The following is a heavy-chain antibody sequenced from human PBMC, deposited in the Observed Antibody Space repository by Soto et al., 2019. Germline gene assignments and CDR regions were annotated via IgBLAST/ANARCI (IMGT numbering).Heavy chain of an antibody. CDR3: ARVGATWRYYYYMDV. CDR1: GFTFSSYA. Sequence: GGSLRLSCADSGFTFSSYAMHWVRQAPGKGLEWVAVISYDGSNKYYADSVKVRFRISRDNSKNTLYLQLNRPRAEDTAAYYCARVGATWRYYYYMDVWGKGTTVTVSS. V-gene: IGHV3-30*04. J-gene: IGHJ6*03. CDR2: ISYDGSNK. D-gene: IGHD1-26*01.